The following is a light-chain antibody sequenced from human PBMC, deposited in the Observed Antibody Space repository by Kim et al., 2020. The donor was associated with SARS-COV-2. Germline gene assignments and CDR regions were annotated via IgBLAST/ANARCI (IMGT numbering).Light chain of an antibody. CDR2: DVT. J-gene: IGLJ1*01. CDR3: SSYASSVSYV. CDR1: SSDIGAYNY. Sequence: QSALTQPASVSGSPGQSITISCTGTSSDIGAYNYVSWYQQHPGKAPKLMIYDVTKRPSGVSDRFSGTKSGNTASLTISGLQAEDEADYYCSSYASSVSYVFGTGTK. V-gene: IGLV2-14*01.